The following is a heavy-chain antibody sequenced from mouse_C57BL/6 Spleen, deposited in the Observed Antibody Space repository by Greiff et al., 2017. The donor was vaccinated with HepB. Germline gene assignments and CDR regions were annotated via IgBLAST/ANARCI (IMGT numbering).Heavy chain of an antibody. Sequence: EVKLMESGGGLVQPGGSLKLSCAASGFTFSDYYMYWVRQTPEKRLEWVAYISNGGGSTYYPDTVKGRFTISRDNAKNTLYLQMSRLKSEDTAMYYCARQQTGTVAMDYWGQGTSVTVSS. CDR1: GFTFSDYY. D-gene: IGHD4-1*01. CDR3: ARQQTGTVAMDY. J-gene: IGHJ4*01. CDR2: ISNGGGST. V-gene: IGHV5-12*01.